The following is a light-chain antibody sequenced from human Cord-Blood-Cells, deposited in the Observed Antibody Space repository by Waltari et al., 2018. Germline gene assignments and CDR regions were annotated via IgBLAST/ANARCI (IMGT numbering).Light chain of an antibody. J-gene: IGLJ7*01. CDR1: SSDAGGYNY. Sequence: QSALTQPASVSGSPGQSITISCTGTSSDAGGYNYVSWYQQNPGKAPQRMIYDVSNRPSGVSNRFSGSKSGNTASLTISGLQAEDEADYYCSSYTSSSTQHAVFGGGTQLTVL. CDR3: SSYTSSSTQHAV. V-gene: IGLV2-14*03. CDR2: DVS.